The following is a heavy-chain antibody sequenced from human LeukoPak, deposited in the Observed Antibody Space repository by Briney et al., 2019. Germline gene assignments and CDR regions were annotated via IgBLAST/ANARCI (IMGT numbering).Heavy chain of an antibody. CDR3: ARDTRPGYSSGWYDY. Sequence: ASVKVSCKASGYTFTGYYMHWVRQAPGQGLEWMGWINPNSGGTNYAQKFQGRVTMTRDTSISTAYMELSWLRSDDTAVYYCARDTRPGYSSGWYDYWGQGTLVTVSS. D-gene: IGHD6-19*01. CDR2: INPNSGGT. CDR1: GYTFTGYY. J-gene: IGHJ4*02. V-gene: IGHV1-2*02.